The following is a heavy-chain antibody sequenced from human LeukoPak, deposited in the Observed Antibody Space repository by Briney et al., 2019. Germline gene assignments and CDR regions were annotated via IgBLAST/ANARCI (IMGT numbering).Heavy chain of an antibody. CDR2: IYSGGST. D-gene: IGHD5-24*01. Sequence: GGSLRLSCAASGFTVSSNYMGWVRQAPGKGLEWVLVIYSGGSTYYGEPVKGRFTISRDNSKNTLYLQMNSLRTEDTALYYCAGQMATIGRVAYWGQGTLVTVSS. V-gene: IGHV3-53*01. CDR3: AGQMATIGRVAY. CDR1: GFTVSSNY. J-gene: IGHJ4*02.